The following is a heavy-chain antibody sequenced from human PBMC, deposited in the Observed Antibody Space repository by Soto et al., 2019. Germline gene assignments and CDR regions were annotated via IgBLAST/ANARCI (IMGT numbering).Heavy chain of an antibody. D-gene: IGHD3-9*01. CDR1: GYTFTSYG. CDR2: ISAYNGNT. CDR3: ARDTYYDILTGYPNRDAFDI. V-gene: IGHV1-18*01. Sequence: QVHLVQSGAEVKKPGASVKVSCKASGYTFTSYGISWVRQAPGQGREWMGWISAYNGNTNYAQKLQGRVTMTTDTSTSTAYMELRSLRSDDTAVYYCARDTYYDILTGYPNRDAFDIWGQGTMVTVSS. J-gene: IGHJ3*02.